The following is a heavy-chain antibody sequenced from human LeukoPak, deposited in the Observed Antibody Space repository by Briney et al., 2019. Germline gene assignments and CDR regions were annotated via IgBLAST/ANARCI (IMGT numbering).Heavy chain of an antibody. J-gene: IGHJ3*02. V-gene: IGHV4-59*01. CDR3: ARDLAYRSSLRGTFDI. Sequence: SETLSLTCTVSGGSISNYFWSWIRQAPGKGLEYIGFIYYSGNTNYNPSFKSRVTISVDTSKKQFSLKLSSVTAADTAVYYCARDLAYRSSLRGTFDIWGQGTMVTVSS. D-gene: IGHD6-19*01. CDR1: GGSISNYF. CDR2: IYYSGNT.